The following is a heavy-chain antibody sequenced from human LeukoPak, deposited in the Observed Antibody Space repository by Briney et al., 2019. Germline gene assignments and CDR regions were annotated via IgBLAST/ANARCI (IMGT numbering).Heavy chain of an antibody. D-gene: IGHD5-24*01. CDR2: INHSGST. CDR3: ARGRTRWLQLSYFDY. V-gene: IGHV4-34*01. CDR1: GGSFSGYY. Sequence: SETLSLTCAVYGGSFSGYYWSWIRQPPGKGLEWIGEINHSGSTNYNPSLKSRVTISVDTSKNQFSLKLSSVTAADTAVYYCARGRTRWLQLSYFDYWGQGALVTVSS. J-gene: IGHJ4*02.